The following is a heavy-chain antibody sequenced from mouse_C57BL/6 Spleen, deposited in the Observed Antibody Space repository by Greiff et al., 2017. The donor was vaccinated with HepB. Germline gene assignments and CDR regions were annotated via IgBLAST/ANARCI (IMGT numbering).Heavy chain of an antibody. V-gene: IGHV3-6*01. J-gene: IGHJ2*01. Sequence: DVHLVESGPGLVKPSQSLSLTCSVTGYSITSGYYWNWIRQFPGNKLEWMGYISYDGSNNYNPSLKNRISITRDTSKNQFFLKLNSVTTEDTATYYCARFLLLNYFDYWGQGTTLTVSS. CDR3: ARFLLLNYFDY. CDR1: GYSITSGYY. D-gene: IGHD2-1*01. CDR2: ISYDGSN.